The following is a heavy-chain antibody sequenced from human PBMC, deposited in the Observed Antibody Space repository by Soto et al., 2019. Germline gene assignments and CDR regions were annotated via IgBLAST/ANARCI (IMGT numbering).Heavy chain of an antibody. CDR1: GGAINSDYYY. CDR2: MNSSGST. J-gene: IGHJ5*02. V-gene: IGHV4-39*07. Sequence: PSETLSLTCSDSGGAINSDYYYWGWVRQPPGKGLEWIGYMNSSGSTYYNPSLKSRVTISVDTSKNQFSLKLSSVTAADTAVYYCARGLDNGYSYGRNAWGQGTLVTVSS. D-gene: IGHD5-18*01. CDR3: ARGLDNGYSYGRNA.